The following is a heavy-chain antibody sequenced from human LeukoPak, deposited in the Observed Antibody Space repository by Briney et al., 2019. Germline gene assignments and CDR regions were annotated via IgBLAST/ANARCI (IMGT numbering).Heavy chain of an antibody. CDR3: ARGIAVAGVY. CDR2: INPNSGGT. CDR1: GYTFTGYY. D-gene: IGHD6-19*01. J-gene: IGHJ4*02. V-gene: IGHV1-2*02. Sequence: ASVKVSCKASGYTFTGYYMHWVRQAPGQGLEWMGWINPNSGGTNYAQKFQGRVTMTRDTSISTAYMDLRRLTSDDTAVYYCARGIAVAGVYWGQGTQVTVST.